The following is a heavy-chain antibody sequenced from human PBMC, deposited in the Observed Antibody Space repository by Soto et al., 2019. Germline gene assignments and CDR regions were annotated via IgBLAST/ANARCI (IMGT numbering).Heavy chain of an antibody. CDR1: GDSVSSNSAA. CDR2: TYYRSKWYN. V-gene: IGHV6-1*01. CDR3: ATSTIFFYGMDV. D-gene: IGHD2-2*01. J-gene: IGHJ6*02. Sequence: PSQTLSLTCATSGDSVSSNSAAWNWIRQSPSRGLEWLGRTYYRSKWYNDYAVSVKSRITINPDTSKNQFSLQLNSVTPEDTAVYYCATSTIFFYGMDVWGQGTTVPVSS.